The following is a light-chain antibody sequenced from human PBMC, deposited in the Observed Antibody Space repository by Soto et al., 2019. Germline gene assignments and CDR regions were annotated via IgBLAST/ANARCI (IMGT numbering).Light chain of an antibody. Sequence: EIVMTQSPATLSVSPGERATLSCRASQSVSSNLAWYQQKPGQAPRLLIYGASTSATGIPARFSGSGSGTEFTLTIRRLQSEDFAVYYCQQYNNWPPLTFGGGTKVEIK. CDR1: QSVSSN. CDR2: GAS. J-gene: IGKJ4*01. CDR3: QQYNNWPPLT. V-gene: IGKV3-15*01.